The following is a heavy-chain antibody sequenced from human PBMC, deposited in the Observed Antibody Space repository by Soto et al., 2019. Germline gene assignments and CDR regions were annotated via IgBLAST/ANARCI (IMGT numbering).Heavy chain of an antibody. CDR3: AREETAWPLAYGLDV. J-gene: IGHJ6*02. Sequence: GGSLRLSCAAPGFTFSSYSIHWVRQAPGKGLEWVSAITRNSDIYYADSVKGRFTISRDNAQNSVSLQMNSLRAEDTAVYYCAREETAWPLAYGLDVWGQGTTVTVS. CDR2: ITRNSDI. V-gene: IGHV3-21*01. CDR1: GFTFSSYS. D-gene: IGHD2-21*02.